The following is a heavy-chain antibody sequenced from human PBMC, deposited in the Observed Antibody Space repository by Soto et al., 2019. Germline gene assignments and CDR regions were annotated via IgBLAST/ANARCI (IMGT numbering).Heavy chain of an antibody. CDR1: GFTFSNAW. CDR2: IKSKTDGGTT. Sequence: PGGSLRLSCAASGFTFSNAWMSWVRQAPGKGLEWVGRIKSKTDGGTTDYAAPVKGRFTISRDDSKNTLYLQMNSLKTEDTAVYYCTTDRKRSITMVRGDPTQRYYYYYGMDVWGQGTTVTVSS. V-gene: IGHV3-15*01. J-gene: IGHJ6*02. CDR3: TTDRKRSITMVRGDPTQRYYYYYGMDV. D-gene: IGHD3-10*01.